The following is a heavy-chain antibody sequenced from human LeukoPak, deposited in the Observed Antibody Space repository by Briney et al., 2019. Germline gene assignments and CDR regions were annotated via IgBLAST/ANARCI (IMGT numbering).Heavy chain of an antibody. V-gene: IGHV4-61*02. CDR1: GGSISSGSHY. J-gene: IGHJ5*02. D-gene: IGHD1-26*01. CDR2: IYSSGNT. Sequence: SSETLSLTCIVSGGSISSGSHYWSWIRQPAGKGLEWIGRIYSSGNTNYNPSLKSRVTISLDMSKNQFSLNLSSVTAADTAVYYCAGEVGGSWFDPWGLGTLVTVSS. CDR3: AGEVGGSWFDP.